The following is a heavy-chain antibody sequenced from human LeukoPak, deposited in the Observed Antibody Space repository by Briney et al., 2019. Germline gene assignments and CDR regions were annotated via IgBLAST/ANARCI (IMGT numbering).Heavy chain of an antibody. CDR3: ARDEGWFGELSLPTF. D-gene: IGHD3-10*01. CDR2: ISVYNGNT. Sequence: GASVKVSCKASGYTFTSYGITWVRQAPGQGLEWMGWISVYNGNTNHAQNLQDRVTMTTDTSTSTAYMELRSLRSDDTAVYYCARDEGWFGELSLPTFWGQGTLVTVSS. J-gene: IGHJ4*02. V-gene: IGHV1-18*01. CDR1: GYTFTSYG.